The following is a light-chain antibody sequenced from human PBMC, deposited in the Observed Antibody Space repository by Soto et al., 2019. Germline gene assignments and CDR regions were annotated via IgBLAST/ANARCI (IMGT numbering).Light chain of an antibody. J-gene: IGKJ1*01. CDR1: QSVSSSY. V-gene: IGKV3-20*01. CDR3: QQYGSSPWK. CDR2: GAS. Sequence: EIVLTQSPGTLSLSPAERATLSCRASQSVSSSYLAWYQQKPGLAPRLLIYGASSRATGIPDRFSGSGSGTDFTLTISRLEPEDFAVYYCQQYGSSPWKFGLGTK.